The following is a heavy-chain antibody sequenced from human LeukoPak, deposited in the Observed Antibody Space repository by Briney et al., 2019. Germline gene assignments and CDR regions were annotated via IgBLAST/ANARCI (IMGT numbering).Heavy chain of an antibody. Sequence: GGSLRLSCAASGFTFSSYSMNWVRQAPGKGLEWVSYISCSSSTIYYADSVKGRFTISRDNAKNSLYLQMNSLRAEDTAVYYCARAGITMVRGVIGAFDIWGQGTMVTVSS. CDR3: ARAGITMVRGVIGAFDI. D-gene: IGHD3-10*01. CDR2: ISCSSSTI. V-gene: IGHV3-48*01. CDR1: GFTFSSYS. J-gene: IGHJ3*02.